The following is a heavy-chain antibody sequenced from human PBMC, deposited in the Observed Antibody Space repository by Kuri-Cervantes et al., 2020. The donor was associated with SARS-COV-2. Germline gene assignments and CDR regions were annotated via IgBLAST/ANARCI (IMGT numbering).Heavy chain of an antibody. D-gene: IGHD6-25*01. CDR2: MYHSGTT. V-gene: IGHV4-38-2*01. CDR3: ASESPVQRLFDY. Sequence: GSLRLSCAVSGGSISSDGYTWGWIRQSPGKGLEWIASMYHSGTTFYNPSLKSRVTISVDTSKNQFSLKLSSVTAADTAVYYCASESPVQRLFDYWGQGTPVTVSS. J-gene: IGHJ4*02. CDR1: GGSISSDGYT.